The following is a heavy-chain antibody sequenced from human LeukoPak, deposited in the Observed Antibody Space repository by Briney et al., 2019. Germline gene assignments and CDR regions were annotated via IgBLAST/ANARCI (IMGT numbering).Heavy chain of an antibody. V-gene: IGHV4-59*01. Sequence: SETLSLTCTVSGGSIDTFFWTWIRQPPGKGLEWIGYVSYAGTSYNPSLKSRLTISLDTSKTQFFLNLTSVTAADTGVYYCARGTRIAVAGYWFDPWGQGTLVTVSS. D-gene: IGHD6-19*01. CDR3: ARGTRIAVAGYWFDP. CDR2: VSYAGT. CDR1: GGSIDTFF. J-gene: IGHJ5*02.